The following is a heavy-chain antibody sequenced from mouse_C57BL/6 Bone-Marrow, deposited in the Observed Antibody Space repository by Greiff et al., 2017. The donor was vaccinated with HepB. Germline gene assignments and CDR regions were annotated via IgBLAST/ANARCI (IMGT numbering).Heavy chain of an antibody. CDR2: INPNNGGT. V-gene: IGHV1-22*01. D-gene: IGHD3-1*01. J-gene: IGHJ3*01. Sequence: VQLKQSGPELVKPGASVKMSCKASGYTFTDYNMHWVKQSHGKSLEWIGYINPNNGGTSYNQKFKGKATLTVNKSSSTAYMELRSLTSEDSAVYYCASRGLRAWFAYWGQGTLVTVSA. CDR3: ASRGLRAWFAY. CDR1: GYTFTDYN.